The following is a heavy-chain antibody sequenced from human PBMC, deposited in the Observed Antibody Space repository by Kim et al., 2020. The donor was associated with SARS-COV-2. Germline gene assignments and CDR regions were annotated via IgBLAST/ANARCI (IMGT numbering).Heavy chain of an antibody. D-gene: IGHD3-16*01. CDR1: GGSISSSSYY. CDR3: ARGGSPFDY. Sequence: SETLSLTCTVSGGSISSSSYYWGWIRQPPGKGLEWIGSIYYSGSTYYNPSLKSRVTISVDTSKNQFSLKLSSVTAADTAVYYCARGGSPFDYWGQGTLVTVSS. CDR2: IYYSGST. J-gene: IGHJ4*02. V-gene: IGHV4-39*01.